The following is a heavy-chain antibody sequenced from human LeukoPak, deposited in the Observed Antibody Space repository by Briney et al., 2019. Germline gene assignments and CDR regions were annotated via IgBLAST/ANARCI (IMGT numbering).Heavy chain of an antibody. Sequence: PSETLSLTCTVSGGSISSYYWSWIRQPAGKGLEWIGRIYTSGSTNYNPSLKSRVTMSVDTSKNQFSLKLSPVTAADTAVYYCACHYDILTGYYTYYYGMDVWGQGTTVTVSS. CDR3: ACHYDILTGYYTYYYGMDV. CDR1: GGSISSYY. J-gene: IGHJ6*02. V-gene: IGHV4-4*07. CDR2: IYTSGST. D-gene: IGHD3-9*01.